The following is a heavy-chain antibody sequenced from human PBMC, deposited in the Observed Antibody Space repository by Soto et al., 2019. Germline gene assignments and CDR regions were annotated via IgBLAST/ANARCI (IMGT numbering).Heavy chain of an antibody. Sequence: SETLSLTCAVYGGSFSGYYWSWIRQPPGKGLEWIGEINHSGSTNYNPSLKSRVTISVDTSKNQFSLKLSSVTAADTAVYYCAGNIVVVVAATRGWFDPWGQGTLVTVSS. CDR2: INHSGST. V-gene: IGHV4-34*01. D-gene: IGHD2-15*01. CDR3: AGNIVVVVAATRGWFDP. J-gene: IGHJ5*02. CDR1: GGSFSGYY.